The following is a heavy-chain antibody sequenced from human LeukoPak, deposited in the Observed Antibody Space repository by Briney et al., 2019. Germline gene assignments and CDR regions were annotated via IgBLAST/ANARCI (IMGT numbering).Heavy chain of an antibody. CDR1: GGSISSYY. V-gene: IGHV4-59*01. Sequence: SETLSLTCTVSGGSISSYYWSWIRQPPGKGLEWIGYIYYSGSTNYNPSLKSRVTISVDTSKNQFSLKLSSVTAADTAVYYCARLEQYYYYYMDVWGKRTTVTVSS. CDR2: IYYSGST. D-gene: IGHD5-24*01. CDR3: ARLEQYYYYYMDV. J-gene: IGHJ6*03.